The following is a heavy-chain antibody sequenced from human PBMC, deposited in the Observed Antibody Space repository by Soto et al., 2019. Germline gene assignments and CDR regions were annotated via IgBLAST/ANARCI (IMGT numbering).Heavy chain of an antibody. J-gene: IGHJ6*02. V-gene: IGHV3-33*01. Sequence: SLRLSCAASGFTFCNYGMHWVRQAPGKGLEWVAIIWHDGNNKYYADSVRGRFIISRDNSKNRLYLQMNSLRAEDTAVYYCASDLVGASDSYGLDVWGQGTPVTVSS. D-gene: IGHD1-26*01. CDR1: GFTFCNYG. CDR3: ASDLVGASDSYGLDV. CDR2: IWHDGNNK.